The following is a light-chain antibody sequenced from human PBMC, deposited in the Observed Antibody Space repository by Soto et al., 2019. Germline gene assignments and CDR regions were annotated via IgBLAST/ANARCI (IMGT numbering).Light chain of an antibody. V-gene: IGLV2-14*01. CDR3: SSYTSSSTLV. J-gene: IGLJ2*01. CDR1: SSDVGGYNY. CDR2: DVS. Sequence: QSVLTQPASVSGSPGQSITISCTGTSSDVGGYNYVSWYQQHPGKAPRLMIYDVSNRPSGVSNRFSGSKSGNTASLTISGLQAEDEAHYYCSSYTSSSTLVFGGGTKL.